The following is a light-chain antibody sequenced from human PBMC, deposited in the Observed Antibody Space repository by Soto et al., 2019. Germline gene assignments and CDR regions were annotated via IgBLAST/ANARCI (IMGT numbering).Light chain of an antibody. J-gene: IGKJ1*01. CDR1: QSLGSH. CDR3: QQYKSWPRT. V-gene: IGKV3-15*01. Sequence: VLTQAPATLSLSPGERATLSCRASQSLGSHLAWYKQRPGQATRLLIYDSSTRDTGIPARVSGSGSGTEVTLTISSLQSEEVAVDYCQQYKSWPRTFGQGTKVDIK. CDR2: DSS.